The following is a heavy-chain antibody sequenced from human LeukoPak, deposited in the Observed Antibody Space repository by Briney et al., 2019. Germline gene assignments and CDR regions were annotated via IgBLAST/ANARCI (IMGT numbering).Heavy chain of an antibody. V-gene: IGHV3-21*01. Sequence: GGSLRLSCAASGFTFSSYSMNWVRQAPGKGLEWVSSISSSSYIYYADSVKGRFTISRDNAMNSLYLQMNSLRAEDTAVYYCARDLPNGDYGGYTAFDIWGQGTMVTVSS. J-gene: IGHJ3*02. D-gene: IGHD4-17*01. CDR2: ISSSSYI. CDR3: ARDLPNGDYGGYTAFDI. CDR1: GFTFSSYS.